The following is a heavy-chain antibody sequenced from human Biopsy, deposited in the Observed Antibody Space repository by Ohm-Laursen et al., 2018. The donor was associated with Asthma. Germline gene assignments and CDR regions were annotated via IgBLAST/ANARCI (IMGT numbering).Heavy chain of an antibody. CDR2: IYSGGTS. CDR1: GFSFSTYW. D-gene: IGHD1-26*01. Sequence: SLRLSCAASGFSFSTYWMHWVRQAPGKGLVWVSVIYSGGTSDTADSVRGRFTISRDFYKNTLYLQMDSLRAEDTALYYCARYQWELLRGAAFDIWGQGTLVTVSS. J-gene: IGHJ4*02. CDR3: ARYQWELLRGAAFDI. V-gene: IGHV3-66*01.